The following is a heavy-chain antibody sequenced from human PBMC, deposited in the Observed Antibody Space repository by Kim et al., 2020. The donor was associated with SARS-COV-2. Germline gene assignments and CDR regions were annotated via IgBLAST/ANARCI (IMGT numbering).Heavy chain of an antibody. CDR2: IGTAGDT. D-gene: IGHD6-19*01. J-gene: IGHJ6*02. V-gene: IGHV3-13*01. CDR3: VRGSSSGWPYYYYYGMDV. Sequence: GGSLRLSCAASGFTFSSYDMHWVRQATGKGLEWVSAIGTAGDTYYPGSVKGRFTISRENAKNSLYLQMNSLRAGDTAVYYCVRGSSSGWPYYYYYGMDVWGQGTTVTVSS. CDR1: GFTFSSYD.